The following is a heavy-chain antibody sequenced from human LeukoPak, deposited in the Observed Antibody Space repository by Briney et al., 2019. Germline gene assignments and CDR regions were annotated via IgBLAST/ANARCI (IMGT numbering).Heavy chain of an antibody. V-gene: IGHV3-74*01. CDR1: AFTFSSYW. CDR2: INSGGSST. J-gene: IGHJ4*02. D-gene: IGHD6-19*01. Sequence: GGSLRLSCTASAFTFSSYWMHWVRQAPGKGLVWVSHINSGGSSTSYADSLKCRFTISRDNAKNTLYLQMNSLRAEDTAVYYCARDRYSSAWYEEWGQGTLVTVSS. CDR3: ARDRYSSAWYEE.